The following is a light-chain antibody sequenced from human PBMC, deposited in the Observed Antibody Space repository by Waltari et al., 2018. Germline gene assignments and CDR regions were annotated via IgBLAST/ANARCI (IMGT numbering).Light chain of an antibody. Sequence: NFMLTQSHSVSESPGKTVTISCTRTSGRVAANSMPWYHQPPGSAPTLVIYVDHQRPSGVPDRFSGSIDSSSNSASLTISGLKTEDEADYYCQSYDNNIWLFGGGTKLTVL. CDR2: VDH. CDR3: QSYDNNIWL. CDR1: SGRVAANS. V-gene: IGLV6-57*03. J-gene: IGLJ3*02.